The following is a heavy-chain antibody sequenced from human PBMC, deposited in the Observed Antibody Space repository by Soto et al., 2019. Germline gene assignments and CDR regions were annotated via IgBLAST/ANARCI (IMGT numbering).Heavy chain of an antibody. Sequence: EVQLVESGGGLVKPGGSLRLSCAASGFTFSRYSMNWVRQAPGKGLEGVSSISSSSSDMYDADSGKSRFTISRDNAKNSLYLQMSSLRAENTAVYYGARGFPPADGGNSRGDYWGQGTLVTVSS. V-gene: IGHV3-21*01. CDR1: GFTFSRYS. D-gene: IGHD2-21*02. CDR3: ARGFPPADGGNSRGDY. CDR2: ISSSSSDM. J-gene: IGHJ4*02.